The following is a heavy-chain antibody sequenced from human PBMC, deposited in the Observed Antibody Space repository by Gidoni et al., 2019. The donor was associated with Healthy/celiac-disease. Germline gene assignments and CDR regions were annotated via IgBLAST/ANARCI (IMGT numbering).Heavy chain of an antibody. J-gene: IGHJ4*02. CDR2: IWYDGSNK. Sequence: VRQAPGKGLEWVAVIWYDGSNKYYADSVKGRFTISRDNSKNTLYLQMNSLRAEDTAVYYCARGRTYYYGSGSYVEGGYFDYWGQGTLFTVSS. V-gene: IGHV3-33*01. CDR3: ARGRTYYYGSGSYVEGGYFDY. D-gene: IGHD3-10*01.